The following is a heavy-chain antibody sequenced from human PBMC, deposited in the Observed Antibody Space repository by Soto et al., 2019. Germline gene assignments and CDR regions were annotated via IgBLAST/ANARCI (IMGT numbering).Heavy chain of an antibody. CDR3: AKDSGCVNEAGGEGP. J-gene: IGHJ5*02. CDR2: ISRGSDYI. V-gene: IGHV3-21*01. CDR1: GFSFSDYT. Sequence: EVHLVESGGGLVKPGGSLRLTCAGSGFSFSDYTMNWVRQAPGKGLEWVSSISRGSDYIFYADTVKGRFTISRDNARNSLYLQMSSLRAEDTAVYYCAKDSGCVNEAGGEGPWGQGTLVSVSS. D-gene: IGHD3-16*01.